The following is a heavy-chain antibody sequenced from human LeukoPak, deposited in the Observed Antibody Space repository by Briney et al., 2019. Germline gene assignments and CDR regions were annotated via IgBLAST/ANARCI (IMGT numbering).Heavy chain of an antibody. CDR3: ARGPLPTTRAFDI. CDR1: GFIVSSNY. Sequence: GGSLRLSCAASGFIVSSNYMSWVRQAPGKGLEWVSVFYTGGTTDYANSVRGRFTISRDNSKNTLYLQMNSLRAEDTAVYYCARGPLPTTRAFDIWGQGTLVTVSS. J-gene: IGHJ3*02. D-gene: IGHD1-1*01. V-gene: IGHV3-53*01. CDR2: FYTGGTT.